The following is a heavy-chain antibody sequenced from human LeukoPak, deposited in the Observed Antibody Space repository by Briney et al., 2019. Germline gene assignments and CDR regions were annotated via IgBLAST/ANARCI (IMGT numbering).Heavy chain of an antibody. J-gene: IGHJ4*02. CDR1: GFTFRDYA. V-gene: IGHV3-21*01. CDR2: ISSSSSYI. D-gene: IGHD3-22*01. CDR3: ARDTDSSGYYTDY. Sequence: PGGSLRLSCTASGFTFRDYAMSWFRQAPGKGLEWVSSISSSSSYIYYADSVKGRFTISRDNAKNSLYLQMNSLRAEDTAVYYCARDTDSSGYYTDYWGQGTLVTVSS.